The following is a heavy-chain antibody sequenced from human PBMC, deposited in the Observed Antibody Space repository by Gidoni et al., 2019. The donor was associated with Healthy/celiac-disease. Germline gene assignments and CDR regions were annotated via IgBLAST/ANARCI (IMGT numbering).Heavy chain of an antibody. CDR1: GGSFSGCY. CDR3: ARGVLIVVVVAATGWFDP. V-gene: IGHV4-34*01. Sequence: QVQLPQWGAGLLKPSETLSLTCAVYGGSFSGCYWSWIRQPPGKGLEWIGEINHSGSNNDNPSLKSRVTISVDTSKNQFSLKLSSVTAADTAVYYCARGVLIVVVVAATGWFDPWGQGTLVTVSS. CDR2: INHSGSN. D-gene: IGHD2-15*01. J-gene: IGHJ5*02.